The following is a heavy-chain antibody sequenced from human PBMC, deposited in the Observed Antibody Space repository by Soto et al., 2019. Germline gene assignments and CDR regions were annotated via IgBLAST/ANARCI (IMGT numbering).Heavy chain of an antibody. V-gene: IGHV3-30-3*01. J-gene: IGHJ4*02. Sequence: QVQLVESGGGVVQPGRSLRLSCAASGFTFSSYAMHWVRQAPGKGLEWVAVISYDGSNKYYADSVKGRFTISRDNSKNTLYLQMNSLRAEDTAVYYCARSPYYDFWSGYYTYWGQGTLVTVSS. CDR3: ARSPYYDFWSGYYTY. D-gene: IGHD3-3*01. CDR1: GFTFSSYA. CDR2: ISYDGSNK.